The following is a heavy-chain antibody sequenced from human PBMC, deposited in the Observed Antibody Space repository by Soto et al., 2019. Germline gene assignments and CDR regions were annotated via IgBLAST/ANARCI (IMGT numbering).Heavy chain of an antibody. J-gene: IGHJ4*02. Sequence: QVHLVQSGAEVKKPGASVKVSCKCSGYTFTSYGITWVRQAPGQGLEWMGWISAHNGNTNYAQKLQGRVTVTRDTSPSPAHMELRSLRSDDTAVYYCARGRYGDYWGQGALVTVSS. V-gene: IGHV1-18*01. CDR3: ARGRYGDY. D-gene: IGHD1-1*01. CDR2: ISAHNGNT. CDR1: GYTFTSYG.